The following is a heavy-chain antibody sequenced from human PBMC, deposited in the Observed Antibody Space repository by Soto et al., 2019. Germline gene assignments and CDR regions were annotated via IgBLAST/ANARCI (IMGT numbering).Heavy chain of an antibody. Sequence: PSETLSLTCAVYGGSFSGYYWSWIRQPPGKGLEWIGEINHSGSTNYNPSLKSRVTISVDTSKNQFSLKLSSVTAADTAVYYCARGLLYYGDYPRESDYWGQGTLVTVSS. CDR1: GGSFSGYY. CDR3: ARGLLYYGDYPRESDY. CDR2: INHSGST. D-gene: IGHD4-17*01. V-gene: IGHV4-34*01. J-gene: IGHJ4*02.